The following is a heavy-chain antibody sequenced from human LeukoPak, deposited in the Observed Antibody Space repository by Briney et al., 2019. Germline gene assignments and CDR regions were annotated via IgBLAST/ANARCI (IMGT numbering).Heavy chain of an antibody. CDR3: AKDIKAVAGTSSHMDV. Sequence: GGSLRLSCAASGFTFSSYGMSWVRQAPGKGLEWVSAISGYGGSTYYADSVKGRFTISRDNSKNSLYLQMNSLRVEDTALYYCAKDIKAVAGTSSHMDVWGKGTTVTVSS. V-gene: IGHV3-23*01. D-gene: IGHD6-19*01. CDR1: GFTFSSYG. CDR2: ISGYGGST. J-gene: IGHJ6*03.